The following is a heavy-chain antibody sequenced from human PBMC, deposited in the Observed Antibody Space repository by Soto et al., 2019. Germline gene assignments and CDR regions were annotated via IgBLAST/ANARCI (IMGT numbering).Heavy chain of an antibody. Sequence: GGSLRLSCAGSGFTFSSYAMSWVRQAPGKGLEWVSAVSGDLSTTYYADSVKGRFSISRDDSKNTVYLQMNSLRVEDTAVYYCAKGQFYGDSYFDYWGQGALVTVSS. CDR3: AKGQFYGDSYFDY. CDR2: VSGDLSTT. J-gene: IGHJ4*02. D-gene: IGHD4-17*01. V-gene: IGHV3-23*01. CDR1: GFTFSSYA.